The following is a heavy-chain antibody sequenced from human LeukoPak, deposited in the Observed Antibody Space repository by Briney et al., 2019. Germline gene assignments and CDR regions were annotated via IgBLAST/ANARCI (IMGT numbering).Heavy chain of an antibody. Sequence: GGSLRLSCAASGFTFNNYAMSWVRQAPGKGLERVSAISGSGGSTYYADSVKGRFTISRDNSKNTLYLQMNSLRAEDTAVYYCAKFRSRDAYNFDYWGQGTLVTVSS. J-gene: IGHJ4*02. CDR1: GFTFNNYA. CDR2: ISGSGGST. CDR3: AKFRSRDAYNFDY. D-gene: IGHD5-24*01. V-gene: IGHV3-23*01.